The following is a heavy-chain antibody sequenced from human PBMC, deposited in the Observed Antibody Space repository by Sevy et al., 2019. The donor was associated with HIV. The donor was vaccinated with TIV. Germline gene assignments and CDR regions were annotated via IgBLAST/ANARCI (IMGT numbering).Heavy chain of an antibody. CDR3: ASRDSKILARGAFDI. D-gene: IGHD3-10*01. V-gene: IGHV3-23*01. CDR1: GFTFSGYA. J-gene: IGHJ3*02. CDR2: ISGSGDRT. Sequence: GGSLRLSCAASGFTFSGYAMNWVRQAPGKGLEWVSAISGSGDRTFYADSVKGRLTISSDNSKNTLYLQMNTLRAEDTAVFYCASRDSKILARGAFDIRGQGTMVTVSS.